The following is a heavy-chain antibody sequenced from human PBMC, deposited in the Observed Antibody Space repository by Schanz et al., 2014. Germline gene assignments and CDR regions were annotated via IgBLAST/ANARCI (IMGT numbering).Heavy chain of an antibody. J-gene: IGHJ4*02. V-gene: IGHV4-59*08. Sequence: QVQLQESGPGLVKPSETLSLTCSVSGGSISTYYWSWIRQSPGKGLEWIGFIYYRGNTNYNPSLPSRVTMSVDTSKNQFSLKLSSVTAADTAVYYCARRIWDGDYYYFDYWGQGTLVTVSS. CDR1: GGSISTYY. CDR2: IYYRGNT. CDR3: ARRIWDGDYYYFDY. D-gene: IGHD4-17*01.